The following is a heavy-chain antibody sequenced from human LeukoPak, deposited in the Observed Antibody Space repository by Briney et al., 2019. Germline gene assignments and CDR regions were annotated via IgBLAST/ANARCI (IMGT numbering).Heavy chain of an antibody. CDR2: IHYSGST. V-gene: IGHV4-59*01. D-gene: IGHD2-8*01. J-gene: IGHJ6*03. CDR1: GGSIIDCY. Sequence: PSETLSLTCTVSGGSIIDCYWSWVRQPPGKALEWIGCIHYSGSTNYNPSLKSRVTISVDTSKNQFSLKLSSVTAADTAVYYCARLYAIVYSSYYYMDVWGKGTTVTVSS. CDR3: ARLYAIVYSSYYYMDV.